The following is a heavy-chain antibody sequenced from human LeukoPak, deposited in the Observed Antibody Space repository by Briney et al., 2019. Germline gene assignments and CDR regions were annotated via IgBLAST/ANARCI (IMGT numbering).Heavy chain of an antibody. V-gene: IGHV3-74*01. CDR2: VKSDGIST. J-gene: IGHJ5*02. CDR3: AKDPGDCGPECYPANWFDP. D-gene: IGHD2-21*01. CDR1: GFTFSSYW. Sequence: GGSLSLCCAASGFTFSSYWMNWSRQARGEGLVWVLRVKSDGISTIYADSVKGRFTISRENSNTTLYLQTHSLRADDTAIYYCAKDPGDCGPECYPANWFDPWGQGVLVTVSS.